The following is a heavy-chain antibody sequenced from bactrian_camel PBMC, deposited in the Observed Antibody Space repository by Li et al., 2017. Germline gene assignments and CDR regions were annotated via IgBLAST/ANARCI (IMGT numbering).Heavy chain of an antibody. CDR2: IYTGTGNA. D-gene: IGHD2*01. J-gene: IGHJ4*01. CDR1: GNTYNV. V-gene: IGHV3S54*01. CDR3: AAGPWYSVIYLQSNAYTD. Sequence: HVQLVESGGGSAQTGGSLRLSCTASGNTYNVAWFREAPGKEREGVAIIYTGTGNAHEADSVIGRFTISQDKAKNTVYLQMNSLEPEDTAMYYCAAGPWYSVIYLQSNAYTDWGQGTQVTVS.